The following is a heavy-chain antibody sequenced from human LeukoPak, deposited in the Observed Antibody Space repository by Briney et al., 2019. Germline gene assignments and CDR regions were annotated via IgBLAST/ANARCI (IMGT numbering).Heavy chain of an antibody. J-gene: IGHJ4*02. CDR1: GDSVSSNSAA. V-gene: IGHV6-1*01. CDR2: TYYRSKWYN. Sequence: SQTLSLTCAISGDSVSSNSAAWNWFRQSPSRGLEWLGRTYYRSKWYNDYAVSVKSRITISPDTSENQFSLQLNSVTPEDTAVYYCVREGGYGILGYWAQGTLVTVSS. D-gene: IGHD5-18*01. CDR3: VREGGYGILGY.